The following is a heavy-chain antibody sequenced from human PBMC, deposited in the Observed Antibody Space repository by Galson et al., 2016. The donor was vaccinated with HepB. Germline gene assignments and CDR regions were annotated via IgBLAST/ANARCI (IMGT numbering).Heavy chain of an antibody. V-gene: IGHV3-23*01. CDR1: GFTFSSFW. Sequence: SLRLSCAASGFTFSSFWVNWVRQAPGKGLEWVSAISGTGGSTYYGDSVKGRFTISRDNSKNTLYLQMNSLRAEDTAVYYCAKGNEESNSGSSWYNWFDPWGQGTLVTVSS. J-gene: IGHJ5*02. D-gene: IGHD6-13*01. CDR2: ISGTGGST. CDR3: AKGNEESNSGSSWYNWFDP.